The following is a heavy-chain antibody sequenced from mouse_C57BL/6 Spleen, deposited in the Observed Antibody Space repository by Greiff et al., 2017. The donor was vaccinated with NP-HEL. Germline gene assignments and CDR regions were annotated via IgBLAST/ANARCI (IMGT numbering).Heavy chain of an antibody. Sequence: VQLVESGAELVRPGASVKLSCKASGYTFTDYYINWVKQRPGQGLEWIARIYPGSGNTYYNEKFKGKATLTAEKSSSTAYMQLSSLTSEDSAVYFCARDGSSPYAMDYWGQGTSVTVSS. J-gene: IGHJ4*01. CDR3: ARDGSSPYAMDY. CDR1: GYTFTDYY. V-gene: IGHV1-76*01. D-gene: IGHD1-1*01. CDR2: IYPGSGNT.